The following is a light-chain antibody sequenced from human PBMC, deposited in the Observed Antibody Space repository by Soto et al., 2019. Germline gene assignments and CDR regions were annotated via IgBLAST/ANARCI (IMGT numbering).Light chain of an antibody. V-gene: IGKV3-11*01. Sequence: EIVLTQSPATLSLSPGERATLSCRASQSVSNYLAWYQQKPGQAPRLLIYDGSNRATGIPARFSGSGSGADFTLTISRLEPEDFAVYYCQYYYESSPFGRGTKVDI. CDR3: QYYYESSP. CDR2: DGS. J-gene: IGKJ4*01. CDR1: QSVSNY.